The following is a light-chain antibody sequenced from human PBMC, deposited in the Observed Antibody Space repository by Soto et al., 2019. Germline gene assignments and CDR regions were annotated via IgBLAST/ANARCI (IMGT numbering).Light chain of an antibody. CDR3: QQLET. CDR2: GAS. J-gene: IGKJ3*01. V-gene: IGKV3-20*01. Sequence: EIVLTQSPGTLSLSPGERATLSCRASQSVSSSYLAWYQQKPGQAPRLLIYGASSRATGIPDRFSGSGSGTDFTLTIIRLEPEDFAVYYCQQLETFGPGTKVDIK. CDR1: QSVSSSY.